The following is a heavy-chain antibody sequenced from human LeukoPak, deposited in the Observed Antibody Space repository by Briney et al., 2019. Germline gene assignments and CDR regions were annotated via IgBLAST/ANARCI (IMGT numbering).Heavy chain of an antibody. CDR1: GFTFSSYG. J-gene: IGHJ6*02. Sequence: GGSLRPSCAASGFTFSSYGMHWVRQAPGKGLEWVAVIWYDGSNKYYADSVKGRFTISRDNSKNTLYLQMNSLRAEDTAVYYCARVDYDILTGYPSGSYYGMDVWGQGTTVTVSS. V-gene: IGHV3-33*01. CDR3: ARVDYDILTGYPSGSYYGMDV. D-gene: IGHD3-9*01. CDR2: IWYDGSNK.